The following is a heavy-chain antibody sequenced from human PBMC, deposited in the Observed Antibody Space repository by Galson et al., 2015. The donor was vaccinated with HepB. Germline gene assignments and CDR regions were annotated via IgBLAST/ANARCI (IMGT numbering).Heavy chain of an antibody. CDR1: GFTFSDYY. V-gene: IGHV3-11*06. J-gene: IGHJ3*02. D-gene: IGHD2-8*01. CDR2: ISSSSSYT. Sequence: SLRLSCAASGFTFSDYYMSWIRQAPGKGLEWVSYISSSSSYTNYADSVKGRFTISRDNAKNSLYLQMNSLRAEDTAVYYCATGLYAGAFDIWGLGTMVTVSS. CDR3: ATGLYAGAFDI.